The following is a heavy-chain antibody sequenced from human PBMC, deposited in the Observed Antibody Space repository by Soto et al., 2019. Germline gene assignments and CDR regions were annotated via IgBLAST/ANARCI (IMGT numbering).Heavy chain of an antibody. D-gene: IGHD3-22*01. CDR1: GGSISSYY. V-gene: IGHV4-59*08. CDR2: IYYSGST. J-gene: IGHJ4*02. CDR3: ARLEKYYYDSSGPRFDY. Sequence: PSETLSLTCTVSGGSISSYYWSWIRQPPGKGLEWIGYIYYSGSTNYNPSLKSRVTISVDTSKNQFSLKLSSVTAADTAVYYCARLEKYYYDSSGPRFDYWGQGTLVTVSS.